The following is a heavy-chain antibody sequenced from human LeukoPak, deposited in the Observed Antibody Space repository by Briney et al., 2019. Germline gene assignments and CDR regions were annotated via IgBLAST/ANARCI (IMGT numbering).Heavy chain of an antibody. CDR2: INHSGST. J-gene: IGHJ5*02. CDR1: GGSISSYY. CDR3: ARTGKDYGDYSNWFDP. V-gene: IGHV4-34*01. D-gene: IGHD4-17*01. Sequence: SETLSLTCTVSGGSISSYYWSWIRQPPGKGLEWIGEINHSGSTNYNPSLKSRVTISVDTSKNQFSLKLSSVTAADTAVYYCARTGKDYGDYSNWFDPWGQGTLVTVSS.